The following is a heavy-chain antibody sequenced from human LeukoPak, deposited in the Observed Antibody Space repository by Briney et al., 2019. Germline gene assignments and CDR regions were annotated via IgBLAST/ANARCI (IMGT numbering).Heavy chain of an antibody. CDR3: AKASKATAGNGNGFDI. CDR1: GFTFSTYA. J-gene: IGHJ3*02. V-gene: IGHV3-23*01. D-gene: IGHD6-13*01. Sequence: PGGSLRLSCAASGFTFSTYAMSWVRQAPGKGLEWVSVISGNGGTTYYVDSVKGRFTISRDNSKNTVYLEMNSLRADDTAEYYCAKASKATAGNGNGFDIWGQGTMVTVSS. CDR2: ISGNGGTT.